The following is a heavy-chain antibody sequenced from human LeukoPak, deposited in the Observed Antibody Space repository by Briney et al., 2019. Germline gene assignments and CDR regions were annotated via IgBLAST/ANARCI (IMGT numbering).Heavy chain of an antibody. CDR1: GFTFSNYA. V-gene: IGHV3-23*01. Sequence: GGSLRLSCAASGFTFSNYAMTWVRQAPGKGLEWVSGISGSGGNPYYADSVKGRFTISRDTSKNTVYLQMNSLRADDTAVYYCAKGLSTSYYSDFAYWGQGTLVTVSS. CDR3: AKGLSTSYYSDFAY. D-gene: IGHD2-2*01. J-gene: IGHJ4*02. CDR2: ISGSGGNP.